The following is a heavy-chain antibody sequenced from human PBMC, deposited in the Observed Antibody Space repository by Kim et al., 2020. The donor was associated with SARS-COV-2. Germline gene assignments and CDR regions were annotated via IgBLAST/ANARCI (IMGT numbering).Heavy chain of an antibody. CDR2: INSDGSST. J-gene: IGHJ6*02. CDR3: ARGGFSGGSYFYYYGMDV. D-gene: IGHD1-26*01. Sequence: GGSLRLSCAASGFTFSSYWMHWVRQAPGKGLVWVSRINSDGSSTSYADSVKGRFTISRDNAKNTLYLQMNSLRAEDTGVYYCARGGFSGGSYFYYYGMDVWGQGTTVTVSS. V-gene: IGHV3-74*01. CDR1: GFTFSSYW.